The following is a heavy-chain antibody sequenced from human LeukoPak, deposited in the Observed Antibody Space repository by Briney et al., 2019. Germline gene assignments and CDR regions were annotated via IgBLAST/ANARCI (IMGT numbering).Heavy chain of an antibody. V-gene: IGHV1-2*02. Sequence: ASVKVSCKASGYTFTGYYMHWVRQAPGQGLEWMGWINPNSGGTNYAQKFQGRVTMTRDTSISTAYMELSRLRSDDTAVYYCARDRGSRRISVFDYWGQGTLVTVSS. CDR3: ARDRGSRRISVFDY. CDR1: GYTFTGYY. CDR2: INPNSGGT. J-gene: IGHJ4*02. D-gene: IGHD2-15*01.